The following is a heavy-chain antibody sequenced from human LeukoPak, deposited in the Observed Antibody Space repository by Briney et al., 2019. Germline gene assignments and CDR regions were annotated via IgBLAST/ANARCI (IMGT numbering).Heavy chain of an antibody. J-gene: IGHJ4*02. V-gene: IGHV1-46*01. Sequence: ASVKDSCKASGYTFTSYYMDWVRQAPGQGLEWMGIINPSGGSTSYAQKFQGRVTMTRDTSTSTVYMELSSLRSEDTAVYYCARGYCSSTSCYEPPRYWGQGTLVTVSS. CDR3: ARGYCSSTSCYEPPRY. CDR2: INPSGGST. D-gene: IGHD2-2*01. CDR1: GYTFTSYY.